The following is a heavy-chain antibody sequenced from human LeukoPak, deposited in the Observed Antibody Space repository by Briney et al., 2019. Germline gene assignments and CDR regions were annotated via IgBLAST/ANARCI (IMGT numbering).Heavy chain of an antibody. CDR3: AREAYCGGDCYSGFDY. CDR2: ISHSGST. Sequence: SETLSLTCAVYGGSFSGYYWSWIRQPPGKGLEWIGEISHSGSTNYNPSLKSRVTISVDTSRSQFSLKLSSVTAADTAVYYCAREAYCGGDCYSGFDYWGQGTLVTVSS. V-gene: IGHV4-34*01. CDR1: GGSFSGYY. J-gene: IGHJ4*02. D-gene: IGHD2-21*02.